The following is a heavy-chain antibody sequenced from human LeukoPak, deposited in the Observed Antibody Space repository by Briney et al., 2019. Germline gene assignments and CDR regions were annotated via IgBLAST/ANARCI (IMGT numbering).Heavy chain of an antibody. CDR1: GGSFSGYY. J-gene: IGHJ4*02. CDR3: ATPGLARAY. CDR2: IYYSGDT. D-gene: IGHD1-14*01. V-gene: IGHV4-34*01. Sequence: SETLSLTCAVYGGSFSGYYWSWIRQPPGKGLEWIGSIYYSGDTYYNASLKSRVTISGDTSKNQFSLILTSVTAADTAVYYCATPGLARAYWGQGTLVTVSS.